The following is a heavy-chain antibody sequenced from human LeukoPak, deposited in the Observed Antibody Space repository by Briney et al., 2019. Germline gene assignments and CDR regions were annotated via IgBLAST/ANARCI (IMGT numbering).Heavy chain of an antibody. CDR3: ARIYGDPQIDY. J-gene: IGHJ4*02. V-gene: IGHV3-23*01. CDR2: ISGSGGNT. D-gene: IGHD4-17*01. Sequence: GGSLRLSCAASGFTFSSYAMSWVRQAPGKGLESVSAISGSGGNTYHADSVKGRFTISRDNSENTLYLQMNSLRAEDTAVYYCARIYGDPQIDYWGQGTLVTVSS. CDR1: GFTFSSYA.